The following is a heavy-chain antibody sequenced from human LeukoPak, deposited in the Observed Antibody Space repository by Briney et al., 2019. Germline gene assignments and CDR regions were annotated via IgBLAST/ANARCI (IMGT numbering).Heavy chain of an antibody. V-gene: IGHV3-23*01. D-gene: IGHD1-26*01. J-gene: IGHJ4*02. CDR2: ISGSGGTT. CDR1: GFTFSSYA. CDR3: ARGSRSPSGTYHYYFDY. Sequence: GGSLRLSCAASGFTFSSYAMSWVSQAPGKGLEWVSAISGSGGTTYCADSVKGRFTISRDNSKNTLYLQMNSLRAEDTAVYYCARGSRSPSGTYHYYFDYWGQGTLVTVSS.